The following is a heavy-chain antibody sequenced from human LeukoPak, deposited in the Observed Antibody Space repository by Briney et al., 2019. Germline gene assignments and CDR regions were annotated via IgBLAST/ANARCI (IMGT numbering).Heavy chain of an antibody. Sequence: PSETLSLTCAVYGGSFSGYYWSWNRQPPGKGLEWIGEINHSGSTNYNPSLKSRVTISVDTSKSQFSLKLSSVTAADTAVYYCARCSSWPSDWGQGTLVTVSS. CDR1: GGSFSGYY. J-gene: IGHJ4*02. D-gene: IGHD6-13*01. CDR2: INHSGST. V-gene: IGHV4-34*01. CDR3: ARCSSWPSD.